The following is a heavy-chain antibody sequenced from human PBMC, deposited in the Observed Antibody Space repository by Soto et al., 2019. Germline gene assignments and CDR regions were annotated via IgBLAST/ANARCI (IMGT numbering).Heavy chain of an antibody. CDR3: ARSPIAAAGIFDY. CDR2: IYYSGGT. D-gene: IGHD6-13*01. J-gene: IGHJ4*02. V-gene: IGHV4-59*01. Sequence: PSETLSLTCTVSGGSISSYYWSWIRQPPGKGLEWIGYIYYSGGTNYNPSLKSRVTISVDTSKNQFSLKLSSVTAADTAVYYCARSPIAAAGIFDYWGQGTLVTVS. CDR1: GGSISSYY.